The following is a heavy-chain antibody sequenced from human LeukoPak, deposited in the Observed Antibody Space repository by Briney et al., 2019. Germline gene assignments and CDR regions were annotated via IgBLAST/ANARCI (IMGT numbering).Heavy chain of an antibody. V-gene: IGHV4-39*01. CDR1: GGSISRSSYY. CDR3: ARLMITFGGVIVPNFDY. Sequence: SETLSLTCTVPGGSISRSSYYWGWIRQPPGKGLEWIGTIYYSGSTYYNPSLKSRVTISVDTSKNQLSLKLSSVTAADTAVYYCARLMITFGGVIVPNFDYWGQGTLVTVSS. CDR2: IYYSGST. J-gene: IGHJ4*02. D-gene: IGHD3-16*02.